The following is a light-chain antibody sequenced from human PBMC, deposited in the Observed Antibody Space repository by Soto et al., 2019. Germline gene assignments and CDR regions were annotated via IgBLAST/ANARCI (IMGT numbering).Light chain of an antibody. Sequence: EIVLTQSPGTLSLSPGERATLSCRASQSVSSSDLAWYQQKPGQAPRLLIYGASSRATGIPDRFSGSGSGTDFTLTISRLEAEDFAVYYCQQYRTFGQGTKLEIK. V-gene: IGKV3-20*01. CDR3: QQYRT. J-gene: IGKJ2*01. CDR1: QSVSSSD. CDR2: GAS.